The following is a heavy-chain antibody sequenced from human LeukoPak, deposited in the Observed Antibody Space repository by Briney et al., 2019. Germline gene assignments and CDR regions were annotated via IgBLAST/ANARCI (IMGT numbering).Heavy chain of an antibody. D-gene: IGHD3-10*01. Sequence: GGSLRLSCATSGFTFSNYGMDWVRQAPGKGLEWVTFIRFDGSRKYYADSVQGRFTISRDNSKNTLYLQMNSLRAEDTAVYYCARENYGSGWARGAFDIWGQGTMVTVSS. CDR2: IRFDGSRK. J-gene: IGHJ3*02. CDR3: ARENYGSGWARGAFDI. V-gene: IGHV3-30*02. CDR1: GFTFSNYG.